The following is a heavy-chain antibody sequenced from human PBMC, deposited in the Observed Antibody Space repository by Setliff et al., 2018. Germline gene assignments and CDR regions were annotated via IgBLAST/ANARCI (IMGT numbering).Heavy chain of an antibody. CDR2: ISTYNVNT. V-gene: IGHV1-18*01. J-gene: IGHJ5*02. CDR3: VRDRHSFVVPPEEAWFDP. Sequence: ASVKVSCKASGYPFTNYGITWVRQAPGQGLEWLGWISTYNVNTTYAQKLQDRVTMTTDTSTSTAYMELRSLRSDDTAVYYCVRDRHSFVVPPEEAWFDPWGQGTLVTV. CDR1: GYPFTNYG. D-gene: IGHD2-2*01.